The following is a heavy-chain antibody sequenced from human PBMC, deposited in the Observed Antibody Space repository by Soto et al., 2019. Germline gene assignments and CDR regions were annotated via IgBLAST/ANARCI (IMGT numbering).Heavy chain of an antibody. D-gene: IGHD6-19*01. CDR1: GFTVSSNY. CDR2: IYSGGST. Sequence: DVQLVESGGGLVKPGGSLRLSCAASGFTVSSNYMSWVRQAPGKGLEWVSVIYSGGSTYYADSVKGRFTISRDNSKNTLYLQMNSLRAEDTAVYYCARVNSGWPYFDYWGQGTLVTVSS. V-gene: IGHV3-66*01. CDR3: ARVNSGWPYFDY. J-gene: IGHJ4*02.